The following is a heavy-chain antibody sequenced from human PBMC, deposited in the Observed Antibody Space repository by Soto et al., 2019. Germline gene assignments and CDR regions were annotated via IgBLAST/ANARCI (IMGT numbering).Heavy chain of an antibody. Sequence: EVQLLESGGDLVQPGGSLRLSCAASGLTFSSYAMSWVRQAPGKGLEWVAVISGSGGYTDYADSVKGRFTISRDNSKNTLFLQMKSLRAEDTALYYCAKRFRGVLLNPEVDWGQGTLVTVSS. CDR2: ISGSGGYT. D-gene: IGHD3-10*01. CDR1: GLTFSSYA. V-gene: IGHV3-23*01. CDR3: AKRFRGVLLNPEVD. J-gene: IGHJ4*02.